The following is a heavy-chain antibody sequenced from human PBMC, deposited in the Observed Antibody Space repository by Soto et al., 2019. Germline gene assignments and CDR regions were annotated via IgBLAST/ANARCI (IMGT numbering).Heavy chain of an antibody. D-gene: IGHD3-10*01. CDR3: AKAGPHAHYYYYYGMDV. CDR1: GFTFSSYA. J-gene: IGHJ6*02. Sequence: GGSLRLSCAASGFTFSSYAMSWVRQAPGKGLEWVSGISGSGGSTYYADSVKGRFTISRDNSKNTLYLQMNSLRAEDTAVYYCAKAGPHAHYYYYYGMDVWGQGTTVTVSS. V-gene: IGHV3-23*01. CDR2: ISGSGGST.